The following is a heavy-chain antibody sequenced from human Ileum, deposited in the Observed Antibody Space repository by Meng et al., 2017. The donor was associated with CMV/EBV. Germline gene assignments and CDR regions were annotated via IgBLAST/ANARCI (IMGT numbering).Heavy chain of an antibody. J-gene: IGHJ4*02. CDR3: ARSGLRGIYVDY. V-gene: IGHV4-4*07. CDR1: GACDNNLY. Sequence: QFRLDDSCPGLVKPPATLALTSTVSGACDNNLYVSWIRQAAGQGRQWIGRISTSGSDNYNPSLKSRVTMSVDTSKKQFSLKLSSVTAADTAVYYCARSGLRGIYVDYWGQGTLVTAPQ. CDR2: ISTSGSD. D-gene: IGHD4-17*01.